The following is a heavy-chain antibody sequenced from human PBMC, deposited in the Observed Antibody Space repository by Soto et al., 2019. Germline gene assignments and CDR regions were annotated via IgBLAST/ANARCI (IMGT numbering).Heavy chain of an antibody. CDR1: GFTFSSYG. V-gene: IGHV3-33*01. J-gene: IGHJ6*03. CDR2: IWYDGSNK. Sequence: GGSLRLSCAASGFTFSSYGMHWVRQAPGKGLEWVAVIWYDGSNKYYADSVKGRFTISRDNSKNTLYLQMNSLRAEDTAVYYCAREGTCSGGSCYSNYYYYYMDVWGKGTTVTVSS. D-gene: IGHD2-15*01. CDR3: AREGTCSGGSCYSNYYYYYMDV.